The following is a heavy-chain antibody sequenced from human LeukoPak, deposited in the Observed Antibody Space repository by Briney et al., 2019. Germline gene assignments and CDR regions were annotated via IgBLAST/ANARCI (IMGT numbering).Heavy chain of an antibody. Sequence: PGGSLRLSCAASGITFSNYWMRWVRQVPGKGLEWVANIKYDESENYYVDSVKGRFTISRDNAKNSLYLQMNSLRVEDTAVYYCAVGGSSVGVWGQGTTVTVSS. CDR3: AVGGSSVGV. D-gene: IGHD6-6*01. CDR1: GITFSNYW. CDR2: IKYDESEN. J-gene: IGHJ6*02. V-gene: IGHV3-7*01.